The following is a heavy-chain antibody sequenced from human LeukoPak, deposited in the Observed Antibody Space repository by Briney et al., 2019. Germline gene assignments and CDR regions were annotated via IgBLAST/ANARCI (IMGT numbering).Heavy chain of an antibody. CDR3: AKDGQWLRRAYYYGMDV. D-gene: IGHD5-12*01. Sequence: GGSLRLSCAASGFTFSSYAMHWVRQAPGKGLEYVSAISSNGGSTYYANSVKGRFTISRDNSKNTLYLQMNSLRAEDTAVYYCAKDGQWLRRAYYYGMDVWGQGTTVTVSS. J-gene: IGHJ6*02. CDR1: GFTFSSYA. V-gene: IGHV3-64*01. CDR2: ISSNGGST.